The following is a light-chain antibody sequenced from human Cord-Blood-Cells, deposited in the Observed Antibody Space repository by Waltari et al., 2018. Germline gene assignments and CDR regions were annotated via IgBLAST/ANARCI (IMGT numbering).Light chain of an antibody. V-gene: IGLV2-14*01. CDR1: SSDVGGYTY. J-gene: IGLJ2*01. CDR2: DVS. Sequence: SALTQPASVSGSPGQSITISSTGTSSDVGGYTYVSWYQQHPGKAPTLMIYDVSNRPSGVSNRFSGSKSGNTASLTISGLQAEDEADYYCSSYTSSSTVVFGGGTKLTVL. CDR3: SSYTSSSTVV.